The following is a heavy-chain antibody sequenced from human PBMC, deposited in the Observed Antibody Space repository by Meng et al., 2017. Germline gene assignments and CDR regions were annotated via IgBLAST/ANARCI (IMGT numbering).Heavy chain of an antibody. D-gene: IGHD3-9*01. V-gene: IGHV7-4-1*02. Sequence: ASVKVFCKASGYTFTSYAMNWVRQAPGQGLEWMGWINTNTGNPTYAQGFTGRFVFSLDTSVSTAYLQISSLQAEDTAVYYCARDGQYYDILTGYRHFDYWSQGTLVTVSS. CDR3: ARDGQYYDILTGYRHFDY. CDR1: GYTFTSYA. CDR2: INTNTGNP. J-gene: IGHJ4*02.